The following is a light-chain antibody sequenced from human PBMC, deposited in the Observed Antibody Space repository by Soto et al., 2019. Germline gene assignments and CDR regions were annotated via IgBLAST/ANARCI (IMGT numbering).Light chain of an antibody. Sequence: QSALTQPASGSGSPGQSITISCTGTSSDVGAYNFVSWYQHHPGKVPKLIIYEVTNRPSGVSNRFSGSKSGNTASLTISGLQAEDEADYYCSSYISTSTLYVFGTGTKLTVL. CDR3: SSYISTSTLYV. J-gene: IGLJ1*01. CDR2: EVT. CDR1: SSDVGAYNF. V-gene: IGLV2-14*01.